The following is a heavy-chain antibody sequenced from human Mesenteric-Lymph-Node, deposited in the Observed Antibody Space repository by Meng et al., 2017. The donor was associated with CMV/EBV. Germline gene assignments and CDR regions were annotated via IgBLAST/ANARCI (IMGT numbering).Heavy chain of an antibody. D-gene: IGHD6-13*01. CDR3: ARGDEAAAPYYYYYYYGMDV. Sequence: GESLKISCVASGFTFSSYSMNWVRQAPGKGLEWVSSISSSSSYIYYADSVKGRFTISRDNAKNSLYLQMNSLRAEDTAVYYCARGDEAAAPYYYYYYYGMDVWGQGTTVTVSS. V-gene: IGHV3-21*01. CDR1: GFTFSSYS. CDR2: ISSSSSYI. J-gene: IGHJ6*02.